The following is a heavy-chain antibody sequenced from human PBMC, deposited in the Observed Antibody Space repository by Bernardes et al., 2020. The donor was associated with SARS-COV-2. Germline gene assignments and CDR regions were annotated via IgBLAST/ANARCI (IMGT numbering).Heavy chain of an antibody. CDR1: GFTFTDAW. CDR3: ATGGLDY. V-gene: IGHV3-15*01. D-gene: IGHD3-10*01. J-gene: IGHJ4*02. Sequence: GGSLRLSCEASGFTFTDAWMTWVRQAPGKGLEWVGRIKSKTDGGTLQYAAPVEGRFIISRDDARNTVYLHMNSLKTEDTAVYYCATGGLDYWGQGTLVSVSS. CDR2: IKSKTDGGTL.